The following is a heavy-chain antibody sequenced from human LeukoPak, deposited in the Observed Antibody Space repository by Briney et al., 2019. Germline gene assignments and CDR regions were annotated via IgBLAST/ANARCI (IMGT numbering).Heavy chain of an antibody. V-gene: IGHV3-30*02. CDR3: AVPPEGELPLGGYYFDY. CDR1: GFTFSSYG. Sequence: GGSLRLSCAASGFTFSSYGMHWVRQAPGKGLEWVAFIRYDGSNKYYADSVKGRFTISRDNSKNTLYLQMNSLRAEDTAVYYCAVPPEGELPLGGYYFDYWGQGTPVTVSS. CDR2: IRYDGSNK. J-gene: IGHJ4*02. D-gene: IGHD1-26*01.